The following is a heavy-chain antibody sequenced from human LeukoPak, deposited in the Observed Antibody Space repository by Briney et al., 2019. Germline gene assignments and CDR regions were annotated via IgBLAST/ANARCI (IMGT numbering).Heavy chain of an antibody. CDR3: ARDYLGFGESGFDY. D-gene: IGHD3-10*01. CDR1: GFSFSDHN. V-gene: IGHV3-21*01. J-gene: IGHJ4*02. Sequence: PGGSLRLSCAGSGFSFSDHNMNWVRQAPGKGLEWVASISSRSNYIYYADSLKGRVTVSRDNARNSLFLQMTSLRAEDTAVYYCARDYLGFGESGFDYWGQGTQVIVSS. CDR2: ISSRSNYI.